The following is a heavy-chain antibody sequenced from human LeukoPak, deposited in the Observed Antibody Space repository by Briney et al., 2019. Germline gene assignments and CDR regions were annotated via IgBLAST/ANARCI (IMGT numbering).Heavy chain of an antibody. Sequence: PSETLSLTCSVSGXSIRSYYWNWIRQPPGKGLEWIGHIHYSGSTNYNPSLKSRVTISVDTSKNQFSLKLSSVTAADTAVYYCARVPGGGTAANWGQGTMVTVSS. D-gene: IGHD1-7*01. J-gene: IGHJ3*01. V-gene: IGHV4-59*01. CDR1: GXSIRSYY. CDR3: ARVPGGGTAAN. CDR2: IHYSGST.